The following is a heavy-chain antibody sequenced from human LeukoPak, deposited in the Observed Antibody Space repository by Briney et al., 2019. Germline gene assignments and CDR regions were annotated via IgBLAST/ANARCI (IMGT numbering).Heavy chain of an antibody. D-gene: IGHD3-22*01. V-gene: IGHV3-33*08. Sequence: PGKSLRLSCAASGFTFNNYGMHWVRQAPGKGLEWVAVIWYDGRTQFYAESVKGRFAVSRDNSKNTLYLQMNSLRAEDAAVYHCARGEYYHESSGYPNYWGQGTLVTVSS. CDR3: ARGEYYHESSGYPNY. CDR1: GFTFNNYG. CDR2: IWYDGRTQ. J-gene: IGHJ4*02.